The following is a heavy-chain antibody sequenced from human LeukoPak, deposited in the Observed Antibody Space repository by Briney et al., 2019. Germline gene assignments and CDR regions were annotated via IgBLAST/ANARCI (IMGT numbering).Heavy chain of an antibody. D-gene: IGHD3-3*01. CDR3: ARDYHFLGKGVAAKQRTDF. CDR2: INPKNGDT. Sequence: ASVKVSCKASGYTFTGYYMHWVRQAPGQGLECMGWINPKNGDTNYAQGFQGGLTMTVDTTISTAYMELSRLRSDDTAVYYCARDYHFLGKGVAAKQRTDFWGHGTLVTVSS. J-gene: IGHJ4*01. CDR1: GYTFTGYY. V-gene: IGHV1-2*02.